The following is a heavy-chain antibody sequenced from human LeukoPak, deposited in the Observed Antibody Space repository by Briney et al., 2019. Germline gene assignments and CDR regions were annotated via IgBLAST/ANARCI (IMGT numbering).Heavy chain of an antibody. V-gene: IGHV3-48*03. J-gene: IGHJ4*02. CDR3: ARRGAAGVDY. CDR2: ISSSGSTI. D-gene: IGHD6-13*01. CDR1: GFTFSSYE. Sequence: PGGSLRLSCAASGFTFSSYEMNWVRQAPGKGLEWVSYISSSGSTIYYADSVKGRFTISRDTSKNTLYLQMNSLRAEDTAVYYCARRGAAGVDYWGQGTLVTVSS.